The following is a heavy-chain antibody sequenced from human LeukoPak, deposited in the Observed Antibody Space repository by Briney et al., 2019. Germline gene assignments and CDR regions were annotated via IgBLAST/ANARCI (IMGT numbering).Heavy chain of an antibody. Sequence: SETLSLTCTVSGGSISRYYWSWIRQPPGKGLEWIGYIYYSGSTYYNPSLKSRVTISVDTSKNQFSLKLSSVTAADTAVYYCARGRVVGATIDYWGQGTLVTVSS. CDR3: ARGRVVGATIDY. CDR1: GGSISRYY. J-gene: IGHJ4*02. V-gene: IGHV4-59*12. D-gene: IGHD1-26*01. CDR2: IYYSGST.